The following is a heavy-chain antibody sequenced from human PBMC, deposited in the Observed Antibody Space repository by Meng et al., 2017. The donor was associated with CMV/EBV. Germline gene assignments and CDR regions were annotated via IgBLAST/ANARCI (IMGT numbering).Heavy chain of an antibody. J-gene: IGHJ4*02. V-gene: IGHV4-34*01. CDR2: INHSGST. Sequence: QRVGAGLLEASELLSLTCAVYGGSFSCYYWSWIRQPPGKGLEWIGEINHSGSTNSNPSLKSRVTISVDTSKNQFSLKLSSVTAADTAVYYCARESMVRGEDWGQGTLVTVSS. D-gene: IGHD3-10*01. CDR1: GGSFSCYY. CDR3: ARESMVRGED.